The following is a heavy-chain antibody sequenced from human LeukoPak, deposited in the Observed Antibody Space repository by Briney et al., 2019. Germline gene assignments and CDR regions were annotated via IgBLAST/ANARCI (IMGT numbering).Heavy chain of an antibody. CDR2: VYYTGRT. V-gene: IGHV4-59*08. D-gene: IGHD3-10*01. CDR3: ARHMSVSYDAFDL. Sequence: SETLSLTCTVSDGSTTGYYWSWIRQPPGKGLEWIAYVYYTGRTLYNPSLESRVTISVDTSKTQFSLTVTSVTAADTAVYYCARHMSVSYDAFDLWGRGTTVTVSS. J-gene: IGHJ3*01. CDR1: DGSTTGYY.